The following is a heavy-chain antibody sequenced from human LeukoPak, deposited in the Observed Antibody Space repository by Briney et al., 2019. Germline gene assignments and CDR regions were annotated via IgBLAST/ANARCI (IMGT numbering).Heavy chain of an antibody. D-gene: IGHD1-14*01. CDR2: ISSSSSTI. CDR3: ARVGFPIIHYYYNMDV. Sequence: GGSLRLSCAASGFTFSSQSMNRVRQASGKGLEWVSYISSSSSTIYYADSVRGRFTISRDNAKNSLYLHMNSLRAEDTAVYYCARVGFPIIHYYYNMDVWGQGTTVTVSS. V-gene: IGHV3-48*01. CDR1: GFTFSSQS. J-gene: IGHJ6*02.